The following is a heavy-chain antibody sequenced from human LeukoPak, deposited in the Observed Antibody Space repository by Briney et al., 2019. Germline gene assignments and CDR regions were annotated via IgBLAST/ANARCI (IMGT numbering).Heavy chain of an antibody. Sequence: GGSLRLSCAASGFTFSSYSMNWVRQAPGKGLEWVSSISSSSSYIYYADSAKGRFTISRDNARNSLYLQMNSLRAEDTAVYYCARELGQSDHWGQGTLVAVSS. J-gene: IGHJ4*02. CDR1: GFTFSSYS. CDR3: ARELGQSDH. V-gene: IGHV3-21*01. CDR2: ISSSSSYI.